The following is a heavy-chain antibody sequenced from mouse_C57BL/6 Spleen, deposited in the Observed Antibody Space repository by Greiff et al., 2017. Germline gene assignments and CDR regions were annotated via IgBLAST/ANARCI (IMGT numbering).Heavy chain of an antibody. CDR1: GYAFSSSW. CDR2: IYPGDGDT. Sequence: VQLQQSGPELVKPGASVKISCKASGYAFSSSWMNWVKQRPGKGLEWIGRIYPGDGDTNYNGKFKGKATLTADKSSSTAYMQLSILTSEDSAVYFCARSAVYYDDYWGQGTTLTVSS. V-gene: IGHV1-82*01. J-gene: IGHJ2*01. CDR3: ARSAVYYDDY.